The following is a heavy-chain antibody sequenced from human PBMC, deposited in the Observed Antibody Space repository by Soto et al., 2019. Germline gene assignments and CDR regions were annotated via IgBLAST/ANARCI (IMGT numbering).Heavy chain of an antibody. CDR3: ARAGIAVAENNHFDY. CDR1: GFTFSSYS. J-gene: IGHJ4*02. D-gene: IGHD6-19*01. Sequence: GGSLRLSCAASGFTFSSYSMNWVRQAPGKGLEWVSYISSSSSTIYYADSVKGRFTISRDNAKNSLYLQMNSLRAEDTAVYYCARAGIAVAENNHFDYWGQGTLVTVSS. CDR2: ISSSSSTI. V-gene: IGHV3-48*01.